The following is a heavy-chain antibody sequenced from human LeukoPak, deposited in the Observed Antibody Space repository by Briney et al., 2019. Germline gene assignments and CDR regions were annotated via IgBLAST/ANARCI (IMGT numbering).Heavy chain of an antibody. CDR2: ISGSGAGT. CDR3: ARDSTWTDY. J-gene: IGHJ4*02. CDR1: GFTFSNYA. D-gene: IGHD2-2*01. Sequence: GSLRLSCSASGFTFSNYAMSWVRQAPGKGLEWVSAISGSGAGTYYVDSVKGRFTISRDNSKNTLYLQMNSLRAEDTAVYYCARDSTWTDYWGQGTLVTVSS. V-gene: IGHV3-23*01.